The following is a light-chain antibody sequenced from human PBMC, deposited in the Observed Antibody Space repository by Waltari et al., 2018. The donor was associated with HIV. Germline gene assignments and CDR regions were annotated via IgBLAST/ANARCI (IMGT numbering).Light chain of an antibody. J-gene: IGLJ3*02. CDR3: QVCYDSDDYVV. CDR1: NFAVQS. Sequence: SYVLTQPPSLSVAPGETATFTSSGDNFAVQSGPLYQQRPGQAPVLVISEDDDRPTGIPERFSGSNSENTATLTISRVEAGDEADYYCQVCYDSDDYVVFGGGTKLTVL. CDR2: EDD. V-gene: IGLV3-21*04.